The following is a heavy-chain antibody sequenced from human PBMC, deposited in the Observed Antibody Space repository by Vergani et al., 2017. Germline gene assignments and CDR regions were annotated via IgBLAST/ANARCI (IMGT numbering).Heavy chain of an antibody. CDR3: ARAPKSDFYYYYGMDV. CDR2: IWYDGSNK. CDR1: GFTFSSYG. V-gene: IGHV3-33*01. D-gene: IGHD3-3*01. J-gene: IGHJ6*02. Sequence: QVQLVESGGGVVQPGRSLRLSCAASGFTFSSYGMHWVRQAPGKGLEWVAVIWYDGSNKYYADSVKGRFTISRDNSKNTLYLQMNSLRAEDTAVYYCARAPKSDFYYYYGMDVWGQGTTVTVSS.